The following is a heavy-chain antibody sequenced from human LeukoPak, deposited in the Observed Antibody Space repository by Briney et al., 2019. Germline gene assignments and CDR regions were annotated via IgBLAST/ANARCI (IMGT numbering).Heavy chain of an antibody. V-gene: IGHV3-23*01. J-gene: IGHJ4*02. D-gene: IGHD6-13*01. CDR2: ISGNSVST. CDR1: GFTLSSYA. CDR3: AKVPLIAAPKHFDY. Sequence: GGSLRLSCAASGFTLSSYAMSWVRQAPGKGLEWVSGISGNSVSTYYADSVKGRFTISRDNSKSTLYLQMNRLRAEDTAVYYCAKVPLIAAPKHFDYWGQGTLVTVSS.